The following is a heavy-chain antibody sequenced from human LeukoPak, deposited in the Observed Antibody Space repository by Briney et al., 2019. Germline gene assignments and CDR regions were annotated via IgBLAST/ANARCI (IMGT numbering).Heavy chain of an antibody. D-gene: IGHD3-16*01. CDR3: ARTGGGIDHFDY. J-gene: IGHJ4*02. CDR2: IYHSGST. Sequence: PSETLSLTCTVSGGSISSSSYYWGWIRQPPGKGLEWIGSIYHSGSTYYNPSLKSRVTISVDTSKNQFSLKLSSVTAADTAVYYCARTGGGIDHFDYWGQGTLVTVSS. V-gene: IGHV4-39*07. CDR1: GGSISSSSYY.